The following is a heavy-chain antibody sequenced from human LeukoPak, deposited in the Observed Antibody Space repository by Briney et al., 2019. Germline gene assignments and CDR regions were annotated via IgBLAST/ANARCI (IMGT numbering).Heavy chain of an antibody. Sequence: GGSLRLSCAASGFTFSSYSMNWVRQAPGKGLEWVSSISSSSSYIYYADSVKGRFTISRDNAKNSLYLQMNSLRAEDTAVYYCARGEVVTMVRGAARSPHGDYWGQGTLVTVSS. CDR3: ARGEVVTMVRGAARSPHGDY. J-gene: IGHJ4*02. CDR2: ISSSSSYI. D-gene: IGHD3-10*01. CDR1: GFTFSSYS. V-gene: IGHV3-21*01.